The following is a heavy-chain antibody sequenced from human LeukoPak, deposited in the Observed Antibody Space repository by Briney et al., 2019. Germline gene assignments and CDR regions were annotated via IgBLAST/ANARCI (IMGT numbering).Heavy chain of an antibody. J-gene: IGHJ4*02. D-gene: IGHD6-6*01. CDR1: GGSFGGYY. Sequence: SETLSLTCAVYGGSFGGYYWSWIRQPPGKGLEWIGEINHSGSTNYNPSLKSRVTISVDTSKNQFSLKLSSVTAADTAVYYCARHGPESSSYDYWGQGTLVTVSS. CDR3: ARHGPESSSYDY. CDR2: INHSGST. V-gene: IGHV4-34*01.